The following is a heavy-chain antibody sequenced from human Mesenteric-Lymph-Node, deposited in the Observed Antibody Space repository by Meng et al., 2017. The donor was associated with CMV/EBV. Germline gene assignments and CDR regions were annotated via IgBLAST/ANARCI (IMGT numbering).Heavy chain of an antibody. J-gene: IGHJ4*02. CDR1: DFTLNGAW. V-gene: IGHV3-15*07. CDR3: TTGWDQYFDF. CDR2: VKSASAGGAA. Sequence: EVQVVESGGGLVKPGGSFRLSCVASDFTLNGAWMNWVRQAPGKGLEWVGRVKSASAGGAADAAAPVKGRFTVLRDDSRKTVHLQMDNLKIEDTAVYYCTTGWDQYFDFWGQGALVTVSS. D-gene: IGHD1-26*01.